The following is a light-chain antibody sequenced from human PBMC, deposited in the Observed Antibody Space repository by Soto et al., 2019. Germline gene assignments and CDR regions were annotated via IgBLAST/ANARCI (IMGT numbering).Light chain of an antibody. Sequence: DIPVTQSPSTLSASIGDRVTITCRASQSISSWLAWYQQKPGKAPKILICKASSLESGVPSRFSGSGSGTEFTLTINNLQPDDFATYYCQQYSSYSRTFGQGTKVEVK. CDR1: QSISSW. CDR3: QQYSSYSRT. V-gene: IGKV1-5*03. J-gene: IGKJ1*01. CDR2: KAS.